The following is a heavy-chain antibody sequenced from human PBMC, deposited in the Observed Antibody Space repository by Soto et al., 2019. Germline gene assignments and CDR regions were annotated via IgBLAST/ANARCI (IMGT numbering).Heavy chain of an antibody. V-gene: IGHV4-31*03. CDR2: IYYSGST. CDR1: GGSISSGGYY. CDR3: AREVPYCTNGVCYVNWFDP. Sequence: QVQLQESGPGLVKPSQTLSLTCTVSGGSISSGGYYWSWIRQHPGKGLEWIGYIYYSGSTYYNPSLKSRVTISVDTSKNPFSLKLSSVTAADTAVYYCAREVPYCTNGVCYVNWFDPWGQGTLVTVSS. J-gene: IGHJ5*02. D-gene: IGHD2-8*01.